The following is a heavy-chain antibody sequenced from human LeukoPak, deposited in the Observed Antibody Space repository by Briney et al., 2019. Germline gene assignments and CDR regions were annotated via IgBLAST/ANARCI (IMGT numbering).Heavy chain of an antibody. V-gene: IGHV4-59*01. J-gene: IGHJ4*02. CDR1: GGSISFYY. Sequence: SETLSLTCTVSGGSISFYYWNWIRQPPGKGLEWIGNIYYSASTNYNPSLKSRVTISVDTSKNQFSLKLNSVTAADTAVYYCARSSSGYGFWGQGVLVTVSP. CDR2: IYYSAST. CDR3: ARSSSGYGF. D-gene: IGHD3-22*01.